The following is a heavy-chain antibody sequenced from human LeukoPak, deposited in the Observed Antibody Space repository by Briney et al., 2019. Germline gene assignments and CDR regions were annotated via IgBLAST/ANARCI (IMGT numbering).Heavy chain of an antibody. J-gene: IGHJ4*02. CDR1: GYTFTSYD. D-gene: IGHD3-22*01. V-gene: IGHV1-8*01. CDR3: ARSLEGYYDSSGYYHDY. Sequence: ASVKVSCKASGYTFTSYDINWVRQATGQGLEWMGWMNPNSGNTGYAQKFQGRVTMTRNTSISTAYMELSSLGSEDTAVYYCARSLEGYYDSSGYYHDYWGQGTLVTVSS. CDR2: MNPNSGNT.